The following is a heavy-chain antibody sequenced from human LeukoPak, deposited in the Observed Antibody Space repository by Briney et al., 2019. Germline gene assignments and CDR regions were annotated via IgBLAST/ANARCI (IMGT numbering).Heavy chain of an antibody. V-gene: IGHV4-59*01. D-gene: IGHD6-13*01. CDR2: IYHSGST. J-gene: IGHJ4*02. CDR1: GGSINSYY. CDR3: ARGPPVPIAAAGRVDY. Sequence: PSETLSLTCTVSGGSINSYYWNWIRQPPGKGLEWIGYIYHSGSTNYNPSLKSRVTISLDTSKNQFSLKLTSVTAADTAIYYCARGPPVPIAAAGRVDYWGQGTLVTVSS.